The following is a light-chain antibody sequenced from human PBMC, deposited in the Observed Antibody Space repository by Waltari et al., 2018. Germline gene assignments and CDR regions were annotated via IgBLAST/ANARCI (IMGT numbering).Light chain of an antibody. CDR1: QSLVHSDGKTY. J-gene: IGKJ1*01. CDR2: KVA. CDR3: MQGTHWPPWT. V-gene: IGKV2-30*02. Sequence: DVVMTQSPLSLPVTLGQPASISCKSSQSLVHSDGKTYLNWFQQRPGQSPRRLIYKVANRDSGVPDRFSGSGSGTDFTLKISRVEAEDVGVYDCMQGTHWPPWTFGQGTKVEIK.